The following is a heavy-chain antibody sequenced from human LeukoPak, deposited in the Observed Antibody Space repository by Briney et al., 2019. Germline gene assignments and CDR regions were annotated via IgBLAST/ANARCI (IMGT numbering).Heavy chain of an antibody. D-gene: IGHD3-22*01. CDR3: ARDQGTIILGYFDY. J-gene: IGHJ4*02. Sequence: SSETLSLTCSVSDDSITMYYWTWIRQPPGKGLEWIGYVDHTGSTNFNPSLNGRVSISRDTTKNLFSLKLNSVTAADTAVYYCARDQGTIILGYFDYWGQGTLVTVSS. V-gene: IGHV4-59*12. CDR2: VDHTGST. CDR1: DDSITMYY.